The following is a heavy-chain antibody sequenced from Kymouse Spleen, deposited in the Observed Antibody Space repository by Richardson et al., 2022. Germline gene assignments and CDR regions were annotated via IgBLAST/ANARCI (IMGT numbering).Heavy chain of an antibody. V-gene: IGHV3-30*18. J-gene: IGHJ5*02. Sequence: QVQLVESGGGVVQPGRSLRLSCAASGFTFSSYGMHWVRQAPGKGLEWVAVISYDGSNKYYADSVKGRFTISRDNSKNTLYLQMNSLRAEDTAVYYCAKDQYSSLDPWGQGTLVTVSS. CDR1: GFTFSSYG. D-gene: IGHD6-6*01. CDR3: AKDQYSSLDP. CDR2: ISYDGSNK.